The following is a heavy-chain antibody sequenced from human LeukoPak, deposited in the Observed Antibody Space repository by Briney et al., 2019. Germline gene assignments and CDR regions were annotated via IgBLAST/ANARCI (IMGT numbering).Heavy chain of an antibody. CDR1: GFTFSSYS. V-gene: IGHV3-48*04. J-gene: IGHJ4*02. D-gene: IGHD5-12*01. CDR2: ISSSSSTI. Sequence: PGGSLRLSCAASGFTFSSYSMNWVRQAPGRGLEWVSYISSSSSTIYYADSVKGRFTISRDNAKNSLYLQMNSLRAEDTAVYYCARDLGYYFDYWGQGTLVTVSS. CDR3: ARDLGYYFDY.